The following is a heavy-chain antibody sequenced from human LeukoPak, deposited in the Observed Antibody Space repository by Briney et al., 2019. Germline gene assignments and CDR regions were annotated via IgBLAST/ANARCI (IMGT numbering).Heavy chain of an antibody. CDR2: IKQDGSEK. CDR1: GFTFSSYW. V-gene: IGHV3-7*01. Sequence: GGSLRLSCAASGFTFSSYWMSWVRQAPGKGLEWVANIKQDGSEKYYVDSVKGRFTISRDNAKNSLYLQMNSLRAEDTAVYYCARGGIAVAGTRENYYYYYMDVWGNGTTVTVSS. J-gene: IGHJ6*03. D-gene: IGHD6-19*01. CDR3: ARGGIAVAGTRENYYYYYMDV.